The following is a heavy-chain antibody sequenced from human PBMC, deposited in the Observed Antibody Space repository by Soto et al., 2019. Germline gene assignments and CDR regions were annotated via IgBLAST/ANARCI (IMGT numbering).Heavy chain of an antibody. CDR3: ARSVEGHFDY. J-gene: IGHJ4*02. Sequence: EVQLVESGGDLVQRGGSLRLSCVASGFTFSVYSMNWVRQAPGKGLEWFSYITSDTKTIKYADSVKGRFTISRDNAKNSVYMQMNSLRDEDTAVYYCARSVEGHFDYWGQGTGVTVSS. CDR1: GFTFSVYS. V-gene: IGHV3-48*02. D-gene: IGHD6-19*01. CDR2: ITSDTKTI.